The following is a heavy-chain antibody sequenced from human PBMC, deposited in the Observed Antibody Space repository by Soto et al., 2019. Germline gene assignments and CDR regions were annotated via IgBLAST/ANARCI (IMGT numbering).Heavy chain of an antibody. V-gene: IGHV1-69*01. J-gene: IGHJ4*02. CDR2: IIPIFGTA. CDR3: AREVYYYDSSGYYYFDY. CDR1: GGTFSSYA. Sequence: QVQLVQSGAEVKKPGSSVKVSCKASGGTFSSYAISWVRQAPGQGLEWMGGIIPIFGTANYAQKFQGRVTITADESTSTAYMALSSLRSEDTAVYYSAREVYYYDSSGYYYFDYWGQGTLVTVSS. D-gene: IGHD3-22*01.